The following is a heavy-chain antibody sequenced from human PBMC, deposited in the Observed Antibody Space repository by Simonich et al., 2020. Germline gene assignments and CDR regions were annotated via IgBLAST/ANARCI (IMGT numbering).Heavy chain of an antibody. CDR2: IYKRGST. CDR3: ARVGYSNYYYYGMDV. V-gene: IGHV4-38-2*01. D-gene: IGHD6-13*01. J-gene: IGHJ6*02. CDR1: GYSISSGYN. Sequence: QVQLQESGPGLGKPSETLSLTCAVSGYSISSGYNWGCIRQPPGKGLEWIGRIYKRGSTEYNPSLKSRVTISVDTSKNQFALKLSSVTAADTAVYYCARVGYSNYYYYGMDVWGQGTTVTVSS.